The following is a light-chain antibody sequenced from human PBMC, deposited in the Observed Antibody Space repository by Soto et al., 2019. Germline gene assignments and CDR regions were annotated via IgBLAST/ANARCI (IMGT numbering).Light chain of an antibody. CDR2: GAS. CDR1: QSVSSN. J-gene: IGKJ1*01. Sequence: IVMTQSPATLSLSPGERATLSCRASQSVSSNLAWYQQKPGQAPRILIYGASTRATGIPARVSGGGSGTEFTLTISGLQSEDFAIYYCQQYDNWPRTFGQGTKVDIK. CDR3: QQYDNWPRT. V-gene: IGKV3-15*01.